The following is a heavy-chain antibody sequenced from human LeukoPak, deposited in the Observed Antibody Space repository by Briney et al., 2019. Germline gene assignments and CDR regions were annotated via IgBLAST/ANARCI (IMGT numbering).Heavy chain of an antibody. CDR1: GYTFTTYA. CDR2: INTNTGNP. Sequence: GASVKVSCKASGYTFTTYAINWVRQAPGQGLEWMGWINTNTGNPTYAQGFTGRFVFSLDTSVSTAYLQISSLKAEDTAVYYCARAYQPLGGLSFPDYWGQGTLVTVSS. D-gene: IGHD3-16*02. V-gene: IGHV7-4-1*02. CDR3: ARAYQPLGGLSFPDY. J-gene: IGHJ4*02.